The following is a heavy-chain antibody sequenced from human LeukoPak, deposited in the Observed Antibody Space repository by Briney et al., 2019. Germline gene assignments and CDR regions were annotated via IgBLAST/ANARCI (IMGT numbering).Heavy chain of an antibody. V-gene: IGHV1-69*06. CDR2: IIPIFGTA. J-gene: IGHJ4*02. Sequence: SVKVSCKASGYTFTSYYMHWVRQAPGQGLEWMGGIIPIFGTANYAQKFQGRVTITADKSTSTAYMELSSLRSEDTAVYYCARGVTDPKTFDYWGQGTLVTVSS. D-gene: IGHD5-18*01. CDR3: ARGVTDPKTFDY. CDR1: GYTFTSYY.